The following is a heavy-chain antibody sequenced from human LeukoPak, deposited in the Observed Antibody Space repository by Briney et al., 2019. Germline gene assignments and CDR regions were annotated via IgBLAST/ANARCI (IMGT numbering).Heavy chain of an antibody. CDR1: GYTFTGYY. Sequence: ASVKVSCKASGYTFTGYYMHWVRQAPGQGLEWMGWINPNSGGTNYAQKFQGRVTMTRDTSISTAYMELSRLRSDDTAVYYCARGEIGDIVAVPADYWGQGTLVTVSS. CDR3: ARGEIGDIVAVPADY. J-gene: IGHJ4*02. V-gene: IGHV1-2*02. CDR2: INPNSGGT. D-gene: IGHD2-2*01.